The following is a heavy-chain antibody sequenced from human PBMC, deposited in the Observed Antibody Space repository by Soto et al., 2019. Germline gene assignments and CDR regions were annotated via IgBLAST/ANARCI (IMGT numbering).Heavy chain of an antibody. V-gene: IGHV1-69*13. CDR1: GGTFSSYA. CDR2: IIPIFGTA. Sequence: SVKVSCKASGGTFSSYAISWVRQAPGQGLEWMGGIIPIFGTANYAQKFQGRVTITADESTSTAYMELSSLRSEDTAVYYCARVDCSSTSCYGYYYYGMDVWGQGTTVTVSS. CDR3: ARVDCSSTSCYGYYYYGMDV. D-gene: IGHD2-2*01. J-gene: IGHJ6*02.